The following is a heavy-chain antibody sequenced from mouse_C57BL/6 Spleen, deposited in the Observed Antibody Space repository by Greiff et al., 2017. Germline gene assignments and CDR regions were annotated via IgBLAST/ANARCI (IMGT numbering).Heavy chain of an antibody. CDR2: INPSDDYT. CDR1: GYTFTSYW. Sequence: VQLQQPGAELVKPGASVKMSCKASGYTFTSYWMNWVKQRPGQGLEWIGDINPSDDYTNYNEKFKGKATLTVDKSSSTAYMQLSSLTSADSAVYYCARDRGSTDYCFDVWGKGTTVTVSS. J-gene: IGHJ1*03. D-gene: IGHD1-1*01. CDR3: ARDRGSTDYCFDV. V-gene: IGHV1-69*02.